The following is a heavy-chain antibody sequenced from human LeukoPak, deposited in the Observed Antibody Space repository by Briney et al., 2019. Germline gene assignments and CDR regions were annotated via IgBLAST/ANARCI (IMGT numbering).Heavy chain of an antibody. J-gene: IGHJ4*02. D-gene: IGHD2-15*01. CDR3: ARESVAAAENFDY. Sequence: PSQTLSLTCTVSGGSISSGGYSWSWIRQHPGKGLEWIGYIYYSGSPFYNPPLKSRVTISIDTSKNQFSLKLSSVTAANTAVYYCARESVAAAENFDYWGQETLVTVSS. CDR1: GGSISSGGYS. CDR2: IYYSGSP. V-gene: IGHV4-31*03.